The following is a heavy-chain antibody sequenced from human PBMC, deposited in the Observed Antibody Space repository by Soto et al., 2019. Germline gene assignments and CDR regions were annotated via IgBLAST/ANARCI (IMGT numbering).Heavy chain of an antibody. V-gene: IGHV1-3*01. Sequence: ASVKVSCKASGYTFTSYAMHWVRQAPGQRLELMGWINAGNGNTKYSQNFQGRVTITRDTSASTAYMELSSLRSEDTAVYYCARVKYYDILTGYYYYYGMDVWGQGTTVTVSS. J-gene: IGHJ6*02. D-gene: IGHD3-9*01. CDR1: GYTFTSYA. CDR3: ARVKYYDILTGYYYYYGMDV. CDR2: INAGNGNT.